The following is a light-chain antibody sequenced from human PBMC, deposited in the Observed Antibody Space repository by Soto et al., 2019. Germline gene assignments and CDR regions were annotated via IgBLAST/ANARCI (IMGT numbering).Light chain of an antibody. Sequence: PGERATLSCRASESVNDNYLAWYQHKPGQAPRLIIFDTYNRAPGIPDRFSGSGSGTDFTLIISRLEPEDCAVYYCQQYGSSHPYTFGQGTKLEIK. CDR1: ESVNDNY. CDR2: DTY. CDR3: QQYGSSHPYT. V-gene: IGKV3-20*01. J-gene: IGKJ2*01.